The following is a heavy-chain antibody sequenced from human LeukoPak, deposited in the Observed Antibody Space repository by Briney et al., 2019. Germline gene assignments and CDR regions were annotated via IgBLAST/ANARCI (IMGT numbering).Heavy chain of an antibody. V-gene: IGHV1-46*01. J-gene: IGHJ4*02. CDR3: AREGPETYYFDF. CDR1: GYSFTSYY. CDR2: IRPSGSTAYA. Sequence: ASLTVSFTASGYSFTSYYIHWVRQAPGQGLEYMGIIRPSGSTAYAQNYAQKFQGRVTMTRDTSTSAVYMELSSLRSEDTAVYYCAREGPETYYFDFWGQGTLVTVSS. D-gene: IGHD5-24*01.